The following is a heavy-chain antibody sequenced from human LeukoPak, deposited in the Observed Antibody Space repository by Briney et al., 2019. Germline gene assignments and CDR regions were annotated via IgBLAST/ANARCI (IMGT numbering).Heavy chain of an antibody. CDR1: GFTFSSYW. CDR3: ARVGGYSYGYVYYYYYMDV. V-gene: IGHV3-7*01. J-gene: IGHJ6*03. D-gene: IGHD5-18*01. Sequence: GGSLRLSCAASGFTFSSYWMSWVRQAPGKGLEWVANIKQDGSEKYYVDSVKGRFTISRDNAKNSLYLQMNSLRAEDTAVYYCARVGGYSYGYVYYYYYMDVWGRGTTVTVSS. CDR2: IKQDGSEK.